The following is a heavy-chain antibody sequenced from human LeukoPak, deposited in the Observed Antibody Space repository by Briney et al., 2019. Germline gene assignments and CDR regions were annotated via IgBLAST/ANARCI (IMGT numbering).Heavy chain of an antibody. CDR3: ARLPVTYYYGSGSYLFDC. J-gene: IGHJ4*02. Sequence: GESLKISCKGSGYSFTSYWIGWVRQMPGKGLEWMGIIYPGDSDTRYSPSFQGQVTISADKSISTAYLQWSSLKASHTAMYYCARLPVTYYYGSGSYLFDCWGQGTLVTVPS. V-gene: IGHV5-51*01. D-gene: IGHD3-10*01. CDR2: IYPGDSDT. CDR1: GYSFTSYW.